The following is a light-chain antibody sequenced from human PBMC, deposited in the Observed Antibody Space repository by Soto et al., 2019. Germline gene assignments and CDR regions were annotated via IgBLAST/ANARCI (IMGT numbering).Light chain of an antibody. J-gene: IGKJ1*01. CDR3: LQYNYWPPT. CDR2: GAS. V-gene: IGKV3-15*01. Sequence: EIVMTQSPATLSVSPGERATLSCRASQSVSPYLAWYQQKPGQAPRLLIHGASTRATGIPARLSGSGSGTEFTLTISSLQSEDFAVYYCLQYNYWPPTFGQGTKVDTK. CDR1: QSVSPY.